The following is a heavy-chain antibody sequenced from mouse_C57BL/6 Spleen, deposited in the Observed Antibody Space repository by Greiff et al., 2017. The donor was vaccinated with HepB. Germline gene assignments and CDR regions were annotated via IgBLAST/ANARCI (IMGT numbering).Heavy chain of an antibody. D-gene: IGHD4-1*01. CDR2: IDPANGNT. Sequence: EVQLQQSVAELVRPGASVKLSCTASGFNIKNTYMHWVKQRPEQGLEWIGRIDPANGNTKYAPKFQGNATITADTYSNTAYLQRSSLTSGETALYYCARSWDGDYFDYWGQGTTLTVSS. J-gene: IGHJ2*01. V-gene: IGHV14-3*01. CDR3: ARSWDGDYFDY. CDR1: GFNIKNTY.